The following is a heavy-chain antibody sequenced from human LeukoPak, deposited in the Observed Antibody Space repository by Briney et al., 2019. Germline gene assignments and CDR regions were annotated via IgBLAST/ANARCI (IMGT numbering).Heavy chain of an antibody. CDR2: INPSGGST. CDR1: GYTFTSYG. Sequence: ASVKVSCKASGYTFTSYGISWVRQAPGQGLEWMGIINPSGGSTSYAQKFQGRVTMTRDTSTSTVYMELRSLRSDDTAVYYCGRDSAAVPAAIDAWGQGTLVTVSS. D-gene: IGHD2-2*01. J-gene: IGHJ4*02. CDR3: GRDSAAVPAAIDA. V-gene: IGHV1-46*01.